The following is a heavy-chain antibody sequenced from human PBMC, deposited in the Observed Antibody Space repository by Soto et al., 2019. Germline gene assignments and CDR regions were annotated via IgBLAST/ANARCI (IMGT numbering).Heavy chain of an antibody. V-gene: IGHV3-64*01. Sequence: EVQLVESGGGLVQPGGSLRLSCAASGFTFSSFAMHWVRQAPGTGLEYVSSISGSGDRTKYVNSVRGRFTISRDNSKNTVYLQMGRLRVEDMAVYYCARDVYCTRIDCYQAFNFWGQGTMVTVSP. CDR2: ISGSGDRT. D-gene: IGHD2-8*01. CDR3: ARDVYCTRIDCYQAFNF. CDR1: GFTFSSFA. J-gene: IGHJ3*01.